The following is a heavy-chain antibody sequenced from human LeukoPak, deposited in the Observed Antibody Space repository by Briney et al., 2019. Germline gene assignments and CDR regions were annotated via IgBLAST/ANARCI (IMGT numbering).Heavy chain of an antibody. CDR3: ARAGIGGAFDI. J-gene: IGHJ3*02. Sequence: GGSLRLSCAASGFTFSSYWMHWVRQGPGKGLVWVSRINSDGSSTRYADSVKGRFTISRDNAKNTLYLQMNSLRAEGTAVYYCARAGIGGAFDIWGQGTMVIVSS. CDR1: GFTFSSYW. D-gene: IGHD2/OR15-2a*01. CDR2: INSDGSST. V-gene: IGHV3-74*01.